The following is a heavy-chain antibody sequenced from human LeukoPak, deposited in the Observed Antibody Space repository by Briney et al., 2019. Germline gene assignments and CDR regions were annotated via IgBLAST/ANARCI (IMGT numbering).Heavy chain of an antibody. V-gene: IGHV4-34*01. CDR3: AGGIQLWSY. Sequence: PETLSLTCAVYGGSFSGYYWSWIRQPPGKGLEWIGEINHSGSTNYNPSLKSRVTISVDTSKNQFSLKLSSVTAADTAVYYCAGGIQLWSYWGQGTLVTVSS. D-gene: IGHD5-18*01. CDR1: GGSFSGYY. J-gene: IGHJ4*02. CDR2: INHSGST.